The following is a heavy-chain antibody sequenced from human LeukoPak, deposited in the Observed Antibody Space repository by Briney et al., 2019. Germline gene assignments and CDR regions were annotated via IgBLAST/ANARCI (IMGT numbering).Heavy chain of an antibody. CDR3: ARESCSGTTCSVFDS. CDR1: GFTFSSYE. Sequence: GGSLRLSCAASGFTFSSYEMNWVRQAPGKGLEWVSYISSSGSTIYYADSVKGRFTISRDNAKNSLDLQMNSLRAADTAVYYCARESCSGTTCSVFDSWGQGILVTVSS. CDR2: ISSSGSTI. V-gene: IGHV3-48*03. J-gene: IGHJ4*02. D-gene: IGHD2-2*01.